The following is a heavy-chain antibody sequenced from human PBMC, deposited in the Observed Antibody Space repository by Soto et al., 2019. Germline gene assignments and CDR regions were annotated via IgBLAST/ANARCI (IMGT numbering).Heavy chain of an antibody. V-gene: IGHV1-8*01. CDR3: ARGTGHLYYGSGSNRPTRYYYYYYYMDV. D-gene: IGHD3-10*01. CDR1: GYTFTSYD. J-gene: IGHJ6*03. CDR2: MNPNSGNT. Sequence: ASVKVSCKASGYTFTSYDINWVRQATGQGLEWMGWMNPNSGNTGYAQKFQGRVTTTRNTSISTAYMELSSLRSEDTAVYYCARGTGHLYYGSGSNRPTRYYYYYYYMDVWGKGTTVTVSS.